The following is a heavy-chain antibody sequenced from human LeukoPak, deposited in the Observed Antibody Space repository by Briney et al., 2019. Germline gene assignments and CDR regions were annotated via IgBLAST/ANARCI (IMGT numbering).Heavy chain of an antibody. J-gene: IGHJ4*02. CDR3: ATDQNYYDSSRGSYFDY. V-gene: IGHV1-24*01. D-gene: IGHD3-22*01. CDR1: GYTLTELS. CDR2: FDPEDGET. Sequence: GASVKVSCKVSGYTLTELSMHWVRQAPGKGLEWMGGFDPEDGETIYAQKFQGRVTMTEDTSTDTAYMELSSLRSEDTAVYYCATDQNYYDSSRGSYFDYWGQGTLVTVSS.